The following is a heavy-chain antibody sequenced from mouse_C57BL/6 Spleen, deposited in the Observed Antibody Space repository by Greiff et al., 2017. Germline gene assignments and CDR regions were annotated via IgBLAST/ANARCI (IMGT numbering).Heavy chain of an antibody. J-gene: IGHJ4*01. CDR3: ARSYYDGDYAMDY. Sequence: VMLVESGPGLVAPSQSLSITCTVSGFSLTSYGVDWVRQSPGKGLEWLGVIWGVGSTNYNSALKSRLSISKDNSKSQVFLKMNSLQTDDTAMYYCARSYYDGDYAMDYWGQGTSVTVSS. V-gene: IGHV2-6*01. D-gene: IGHD1-1*01. CDR1: GFSLTSYG. CDR2: IWGVGST.